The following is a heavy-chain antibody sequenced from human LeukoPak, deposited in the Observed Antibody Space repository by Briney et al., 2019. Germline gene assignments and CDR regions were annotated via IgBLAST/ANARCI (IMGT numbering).Heavy chain of an antibody. Sequence: NTSETLSLTCTVSGGSISSSSYCWGWIRQPPGKGLEWIGEINHSGSTNYNPSLKSRVTISVDTSKNQFSLKLSSVTAADTAVYYCARLTKNDSGSYRFGKKKRGYMDVWGKGTTVTISS. CDR2: INHSGST. D-gene: IGHD3-10*01. J-gene: IGHJ6*03. V-gene: IGHV4-39*07. CDR3: ARLTKNDSGSYRFGKKKRGYMDV. CDR1: GGSISSSSYC.